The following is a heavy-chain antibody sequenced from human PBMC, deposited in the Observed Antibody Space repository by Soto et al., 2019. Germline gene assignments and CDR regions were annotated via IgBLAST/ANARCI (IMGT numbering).Heavy chain of an antibody. D-gene: IGHD3-10*01. CDR3: ASMVRGVMGYFDY. Sequence: GASVKVSCKASGGTFSSYTISWVRQAPGQGLEWMGGIIPILGIANYAQKFQGRVTITADKSTSTAYMELSSLRSEDTAVYYCASMVRGVMGYFDYWGQGTLVTSPQ. CDR2: IIPILGIA. V-gene: IGHV1-69*10. CDR1: GGTFSSYT. J-gene: IGHJ4*02.